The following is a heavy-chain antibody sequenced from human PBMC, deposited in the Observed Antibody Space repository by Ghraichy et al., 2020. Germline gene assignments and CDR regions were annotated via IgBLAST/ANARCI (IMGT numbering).Heavy chain of an antibody. Sequence: ETLSLTCAASGFTFSSYDMHWVRQATGKGLEWVSAIGTAGDTYYPGSVKGRFTISRENAKNSLYLQMNSLRAGDTAVYYCARAADGQRGYYYYGMDVWGQGTTVTVSS. J-gene: IGHJ6*02. CDR2: IGTAGDT. D-gene: IGHD6-25*01. CDR1: GFTFSSYD. V-gene: IGHV3-13*01. CDR3: ARAADGQRGYYYYGMDV.